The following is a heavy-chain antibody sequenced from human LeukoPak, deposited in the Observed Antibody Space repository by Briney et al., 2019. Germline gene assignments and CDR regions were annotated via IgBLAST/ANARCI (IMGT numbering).Heavy chain of an antibody. CDR3: ARDTVYYGSGSLGDY. CDR1: GFTFDDYG. Sequence: PGGSLRLSCAASGFTFDDYGMSWVRHAPGKGLECVSGINWNGGSTGYADSVKGRFTISRDNAKNSLYLQMNSLRAEDTALYYCARDTVYYGSGSLGDYWGQGTLVTVSS. D-gene: IGHD3-10*01. CDR2: INWNGGST. J-gene: IGHJ4*02. V-gene: IGHV3-20*04.